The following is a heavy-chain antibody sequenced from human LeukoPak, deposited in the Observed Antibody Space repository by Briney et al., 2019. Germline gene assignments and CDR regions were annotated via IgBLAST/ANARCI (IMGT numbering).Heavy chain of an antibody. CDR3: ATADFAS. V-gene: IGHV4-4*02. CDR2: IYRSGST. D-gene: IGHD2-15*01. J-gene: IGHJ4*02. Sequence: SETLSLTCGVSGVSISSNNWWSWVRQPPGKGLEWIGEIYRSGSTSYNPSLKSRVTLLVDKSKNQFSLKLNSVTAADTAVYHCATADFASWGQGTLVTVSS. CDR1: GVSISSNNW.